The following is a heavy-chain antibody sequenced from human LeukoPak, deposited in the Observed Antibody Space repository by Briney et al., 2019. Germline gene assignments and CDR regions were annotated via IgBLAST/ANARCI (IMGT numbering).Heavy chain of an antibody. CDR1: GYTFISYG. J-gene: IGHJ6*02. Sequence: ASVKVSCKASGYTFISYGISWVRQAPGQGLEWMAWISAYNGNTNYAQKLQGRVTMTTDTSTSTAYMELRSLRSDDTAVYYCAKTKYGTETYYYYGVDVGGQGTTVTVSS. CDR3: AKTKYGTETYYYYGVDV. CDR2: ISAYNGNT. V-gene: IGHV1-18*01. D-gene: IGHD3/OR15-3a*01.